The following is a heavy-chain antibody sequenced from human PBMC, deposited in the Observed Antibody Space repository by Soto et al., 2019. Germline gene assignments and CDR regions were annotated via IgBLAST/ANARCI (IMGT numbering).Heavy chain of an antibody. V-gene: IGHV3-23*01. D-gene: IGHD1-26*01. CDR2: ISGSGGGT. Sequence: AGTIRPSCAASGLTFSRYAMTWVRRAPGEVLDWVRHAPGKGLEWVSGISGSGGGTYYADSVKGRFTISRDNSKNTLYLQMNSLRAEDTAGDDCAKDRGSYYTDPCDYWGQGTRVTVSP. CDR3: AKDRGSYYTDPCDY. CDR1: GLTFSRYA. J-gene: IGHJ4*02.